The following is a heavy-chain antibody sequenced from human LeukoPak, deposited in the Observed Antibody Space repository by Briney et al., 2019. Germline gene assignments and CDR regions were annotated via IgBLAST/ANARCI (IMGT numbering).Heavy chain of an antibody. J-gene: IGHJ6*03. CDR1: GYTFTSYA. Sequence: GASVKVSCKASGYTFTSYAMNWVRQAPGQGLEWMGWINTNTVNPTYAQGFTGRFVFSLDTSATTAYLQSSSLKAEDTAVYYCARAYSSGWGSYYYMDVWGKGTTVTVSS. CDR3: ARAYSSGWGSYYYMDV. CDR2: INTNTVNP. D-gene: IGHD6-19*01. V-gene: IGHV7-4-1*02.